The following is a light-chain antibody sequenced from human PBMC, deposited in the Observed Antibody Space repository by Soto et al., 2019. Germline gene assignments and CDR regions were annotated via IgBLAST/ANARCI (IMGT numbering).Light chain of an antibody. J-gene: IGKJ4*01. CDR1: QTVSNNY. CDR3: QQYATYPLT. Sequence: EIVLTQSPGTLSLSPGDRATLSCRASQTVSNNYLAWCQQKPGQAPRVIMYGASRRATGIPDRFSGGGSGTDFTLTISRLEPEDFALYYCQQYATYPLTFGGGTKVDIK. CDR2: GAS. V-gene: IGKV3-20*01.